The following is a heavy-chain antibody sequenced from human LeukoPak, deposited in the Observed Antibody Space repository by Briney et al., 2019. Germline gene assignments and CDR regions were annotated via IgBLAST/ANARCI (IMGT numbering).Heavy chain of an antibody. D-gene: IGHD2-2*02. CDR3: ARGDIVVLPAGIPHNWFDP. CDR1: GYTFTSYD. J-gene: IGHJ5*02. CDR2: MNPNSGNT. Sequence: GASVKVSRKASGYTFTSYDINWVRQATGQGLEWMGWMNPNSGNTGYAQKFQGRVTITRNTSISTAYMELSSLRSEDTAVYYCARGDIVVLPAGIPHNWFDPWGQGTLVTVSS. V-gene: IGHV1-8*03.